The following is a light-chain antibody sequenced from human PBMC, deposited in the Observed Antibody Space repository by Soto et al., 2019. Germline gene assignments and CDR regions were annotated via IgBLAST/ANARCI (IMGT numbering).Light chain of an antibody. CDR3: QQYNNWPTIN. Sequence: EIVMTQSPATLSVSPGERATLSCRASPSVSSNLAWYQQKPVQAPRLLIYGASTRATGIPARFSGSGSGTEVTLTISSLQSADFAVYYCQQYNNWPTINFGQGTRLEIK. J-gene: IGKJ5*01. V-gene: IGKV3-15*01. CDR2: GAS. CDR1: PSVSSN.